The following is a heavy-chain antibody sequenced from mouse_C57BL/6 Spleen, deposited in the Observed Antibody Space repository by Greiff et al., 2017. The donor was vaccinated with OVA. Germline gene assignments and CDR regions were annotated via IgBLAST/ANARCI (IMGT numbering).Heavy chain of an antibody. CDR1: GFTFSDYG. Sequence: EVKLMESGGGLVKPGGSLKLSCAASGFTFSDYGMHWVRQAPEKGLEWVAYISSGSSTIYYADTVKGRFTISRDNAKNTLFLQMTSLRSEDTAMYYCARTLRSNFDYWGQGTTLTVSS. J-gene: IGHJ2*01. CDR3: ARTLRSNFDY. CDR2: ISSGSSTI. V-gene: IGHV5-17*01.